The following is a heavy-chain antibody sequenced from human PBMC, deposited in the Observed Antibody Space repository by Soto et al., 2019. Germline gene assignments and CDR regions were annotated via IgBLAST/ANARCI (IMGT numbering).Heavy chain of an antibody. CDR1: GDRVSSNSAA. CDR3: ARDWGAARPSYYYYYYGMDV. Sequence: SQTLSLTCAISGDRVSSNSAAWNWIRQSPSRGLEWLGRTYYRSKWYNDYAVSVKSRITINPDTSKNQFSLQLNSVTPEDTAVYYCARDWGAARPSYYYYYYGMDVWGQGTTVTVSS. J-gene: IGHJ6*02. V-gene: IGHV6-1*01. D-gene: IGHD6-6*01. CDR2: TYYRSKWYN.